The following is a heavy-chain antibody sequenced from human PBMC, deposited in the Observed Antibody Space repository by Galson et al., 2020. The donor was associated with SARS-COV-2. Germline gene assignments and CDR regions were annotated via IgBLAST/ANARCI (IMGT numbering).Heavy chain of an antibody. D-gene: IGHD6-19*01. Sequence: SETLSLTCAVSGGSISSSNWWSWVRQPPGKGLEWIGEIYHSGSTNYNPSLKSRVTISVDKSKNQFSLKLSSVTAADTAVYYCARGSSGWYEGGYFDYWGQGTLVTVSS. V-gene: IGHV4-4*02. CDR1: GGSISSSNW. CDR2: IYHSGST. CDR3: ARGSSGWYEGGYFDY. J-gene: IGHJ4*02.